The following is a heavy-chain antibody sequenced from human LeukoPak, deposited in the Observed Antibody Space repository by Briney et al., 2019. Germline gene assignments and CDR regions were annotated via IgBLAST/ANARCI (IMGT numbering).Heavy chain of an antibody. CDR1: GYSFTSYW. CDR2: IDPSDSYT. D-gene: IGHD2-21*02. CDR3: ARHARYCGGDCYPDY. J-gene: IGHJ4*02. Sequence: GESLKISCKGSGYSFTSYWISWVRQMPGQGLEWMGRIDPSDSYTNYSPSFQGHVTISADKSISTAYLQWSSLKASDTAMYYCARHARYCGGDCYPDYWGQGTLVTVSS. V-gene: IGHV5-10-1*01.